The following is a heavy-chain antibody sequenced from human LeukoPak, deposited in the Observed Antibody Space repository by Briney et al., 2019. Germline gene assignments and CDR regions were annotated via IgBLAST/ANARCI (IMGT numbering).Heavy chain of an antibody. CDR1: GGTFSSYA. CDR3: ACDNSGYDYLFDY. V-gene: IGHV1-69*05. D-gene: IGHD5-12*01. Sequence: GSSVKVSCKASGGTFSSYAISWVRQAPGQGLEWMGRIIPIFGTANYAQKFQGRVTITTDESTSTAYMELSSLRSEDTAVYYCACDNSGYDYLFDYWGQGTLVTVSS. J-gene: IGHJ4*02. CDR2: IIPIFGTA.